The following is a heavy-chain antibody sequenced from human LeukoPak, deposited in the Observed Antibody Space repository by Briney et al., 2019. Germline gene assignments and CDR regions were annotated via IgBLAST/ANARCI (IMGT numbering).Heavy chain of an antibody. V-gene: IGHV4-39*07. D-gene: IGHD6-19*01. CDR2: IYYSGST. J-gene: IGHJ4*02. CDR3: ARETGSGFISPIDY. CDR1: GGSISSSSYY. Sequence: SETLSLTCTVSGGSISSSSYYWGWIRQAPGKGLEWIGSIYYSGSTYYNPSLKSRVTISVDTSKNQFSLKVSSVTAADTTVYYCARETGSGFISPIDYWGQGTLVTVSS.